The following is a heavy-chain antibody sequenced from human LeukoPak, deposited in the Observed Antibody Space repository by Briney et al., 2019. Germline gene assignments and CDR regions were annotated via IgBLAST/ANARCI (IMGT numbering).Heavy chain of an antibody. CDR1: GFTFSSYW. D-gene: IGHD5-12*01. V-gene: IGHV3-74*01. CDR2: INSDGSST. Sequence: GGALRLSCAAPGFTFSSYWMHSVRQAPGKGLVWVSRINSDGSSTSYADSVKGRFTISRDNAKNTLYLQMNSLRAEDTAVYYCARDTLSGYYFDYWGQGTLVTVSS. CDR3: ARDTLSGYYFDY. J-gene: IGHJ4*02.